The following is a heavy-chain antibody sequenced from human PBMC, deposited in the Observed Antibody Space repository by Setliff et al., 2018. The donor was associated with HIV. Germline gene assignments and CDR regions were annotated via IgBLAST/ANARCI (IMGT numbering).Heavy chain of an antibody. CDR3: ATSTSRFFWNGFYQGGFGSRNSHSFEN. J-gene: IGHJ4*02. V-gene: IGHV1-2*02. CDR1: GYLFTGYY. CDR2: INVNSGGT. Sequence: ASVKVSCKASGYLFTGYYMHWVRQAPGQGLEWMGWINVNSGGTKYAQKFQGRVTMTRDTSISTASMELSSLKSDDTAMYYCATSTSRFFWNGFYQGGFGSRNSHSFENWGQGTLVTVSS. D-gene: IGHD3-3*01.